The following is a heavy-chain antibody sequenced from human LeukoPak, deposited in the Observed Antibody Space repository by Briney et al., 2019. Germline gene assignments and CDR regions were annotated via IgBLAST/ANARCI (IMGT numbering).Heavy chain of an antibody. Sequence: PGRSLRLSCAASGFTFDDYAMHWVRQAPGKGLEWVSGISWNSGTIGYADSVKGRFTISRDNAKNSLYLQMHSLRAGDTAFYFCAKDVTGTGAFDIWGQGTMVTVSS. CDR3: AKDVTGTGAFDI. V-gene: IGHV3-9*01. CDR2: ISWNSGTI. J-gene: IGHJ3*02. CDR1: GFTFDDYA. D-gene: IGHD1-7*01.